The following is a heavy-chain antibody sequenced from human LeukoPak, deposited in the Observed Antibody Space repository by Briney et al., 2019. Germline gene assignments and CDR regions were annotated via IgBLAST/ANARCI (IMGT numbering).Heavy chain of an antibody. CDR3: ARQATDRYSSSWYGGDFDY. Sequence: SETLSLTCTVSGGSISSSSYYWGWIRPPPRKGLEWVGRIYYSGSTYYNPSLKSRVTISVDTSKNQFSLKLSSVTAADTAVYYCARQATDRYSSSWYGGDFDYWGQGTLVTVSS. CDR2: IYYSGST. J-gene: IGHJ4*02. D-gene: IGHD6-13*01. V-gene: IGHV4-39*01. CDR1: GGSISSSSYY.